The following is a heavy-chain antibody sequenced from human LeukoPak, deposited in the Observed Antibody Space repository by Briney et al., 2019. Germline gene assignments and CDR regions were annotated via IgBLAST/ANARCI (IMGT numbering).Heavy chain of an antibody. CDR1: GFTFSSYG. J-gene: IGHJ4*02. D-gene: IGHD3-10*01. V-gene: IGHV3-30*02. CDR3: AKDLGEAMVRGVIPHYFDY. CDR2: IRYDGSNK. Sequence: GGSLRLSCAASGFTFSSYGMHWVRQAPGKGLEWVAFIRYDGSNKYYADSVKGRFTISRDNSKNTLYLQMNSLRAEDTAVYYCAKDLGEAMVRGVIPHYFDYWGQGTLVTVSS.